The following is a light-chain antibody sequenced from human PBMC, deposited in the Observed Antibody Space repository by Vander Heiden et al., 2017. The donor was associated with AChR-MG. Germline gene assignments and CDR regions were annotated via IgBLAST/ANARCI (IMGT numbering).Light chain of an antibody. CDR3: QQSDSTWST. V-gene: IGKV1-39*01. J-gene: IGKJ2*01. CDR2: AAS. CDR1: QSISSY. Sequence: DIQMTQSPSSLSASVGERVTITCRASQSISSYLNWYQQKPGKAPKLLIYAASSLQSGVPSRFSGSGSGTDFTLTISSLQPEDFATYYCQQSDSTWSTFGQGTKLEIK.